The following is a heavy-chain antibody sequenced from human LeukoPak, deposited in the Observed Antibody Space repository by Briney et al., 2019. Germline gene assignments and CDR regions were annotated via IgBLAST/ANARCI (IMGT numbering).Heavy chain of an antibody. D-gene: IGHD3-16*01. J-gene: IGHJ3*02. CDR3: ARDKGYDYVWGSYAFDI. CDR2: INHSGST. V-gene: IGHV4-34*01. CDR1: GGSISSYY. Sequence: SETLSLTCTVSGGSISSYYWSWIRQPPGKGLEWIGEINHSGSTNYNPSLKSRVTISVDTSKNQFSLKLSSVTAADTAVYYCARDKGYDYVWGSYAFDIWGQGTMVTVSS.